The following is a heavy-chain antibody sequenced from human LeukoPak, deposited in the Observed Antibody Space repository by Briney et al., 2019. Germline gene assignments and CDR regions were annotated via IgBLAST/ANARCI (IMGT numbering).Heavy chain of an antibody. D-gene: IGHD3-3*01. Sequence: PGGSLRLSCAASGFTFSSYWMHWVRQAPGKGLVWVSRINSDGSSTSYADSVKSRFTISRDNAKNTLYLQMNSLRAEDTAVYYCARDQHYDFWSGYYGDFDYWGQGTLVTVSS. CDR1: GFTFSSYW. V-gene: IGHV3-74*01. CDR3: ARDQHYDFWSGYYGDFDY. CDR2: INSDGSST. J-gene: IGHJ4*02.